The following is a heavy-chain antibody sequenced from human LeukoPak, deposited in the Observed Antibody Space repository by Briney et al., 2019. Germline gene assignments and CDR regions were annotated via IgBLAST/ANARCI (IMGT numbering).Heavy chain of an antibody. D-gene: IGHD3-10*01. CDR1: GFTFSSYA. CDR2: ITGSGLST. Sequence: GRSLRLSCAASGFTFSSYAMTWVRQAPGKGLEWVSTITGSGLSTYYPDSVKGRFTISRDNTENSLYLQMNSLGVEDTAIYYCARTGRFGETHFDYWGQGTLVTVSS. J-gene: IGHJ4*02. V-gene: IGHV3-23*01. CDR3: ARTGRFGETHFDY.